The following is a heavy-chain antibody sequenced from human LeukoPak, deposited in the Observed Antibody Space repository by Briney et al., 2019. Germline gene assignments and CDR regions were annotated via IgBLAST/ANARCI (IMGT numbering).Heavy chain of an antibody. V-gene: IGHV4-34*01. CDR1: GESFSGYY. J-gene: IGHJ4*02. Sequence: SETLSLTCAVYGESFSGYYWSWIRQPPGKGLEWIGEINHSGSTNYNPSLKSRVTISVDTSKNQFSLKLSSVTAADTAVYYCARGGDMVRGVFTEDYWGQGTLVTVSS. CDR3: ARGGDMVRGVFTEDY. CDR2: INHSGST. D-gene: IGHD3-10*01.